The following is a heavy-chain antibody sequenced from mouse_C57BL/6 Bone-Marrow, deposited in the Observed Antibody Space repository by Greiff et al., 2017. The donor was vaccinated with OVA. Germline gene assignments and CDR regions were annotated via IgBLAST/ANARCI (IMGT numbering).Heavy chain of an antibody. D-gene: IGHD2-4*01. CDR3: DRGDYEAWFAY. J-gene: IGHJ3*01. Sequence: QVHVKQPGAELVKPGASVKVSCKASGYTFTSYWMHWVKQRPGQGLEWIGSIHPSDSDTNYNQKFKGKATLTVAKSYSTAYMQLSSLTSVYSGVYECDRGDYEAWFAYWGQGTLVTVSA. CDR1: GYTFTSYW. CDR2: IHPSDSDT. V-gene: IGHV1-74*01.